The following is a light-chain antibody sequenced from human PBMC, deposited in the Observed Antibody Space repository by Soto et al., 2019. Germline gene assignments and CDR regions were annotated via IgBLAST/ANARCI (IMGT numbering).Light chain of an antibody. J-gene: IGKJ1*01. V-gene: IGKV1-5*03. CDR3: QHHKSYPRT. Sequence: DIQMTQSPSTLSASVGDRVTITCRASQSIDIWLAWYQQRPGKAPKLVIYKASSLEGGVPSRFSGSGSGTEFTLTISSLQRDDFATYYCQHHKSYPRTFGQGTKVEIK. CDR1: QSIDIW. CDR2: KAS.